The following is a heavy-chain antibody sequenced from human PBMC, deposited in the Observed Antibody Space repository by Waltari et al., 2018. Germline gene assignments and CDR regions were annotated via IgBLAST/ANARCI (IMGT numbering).Heavy chain of an antibody. V-gene: IGHV3-33*01. CDR2: IWYDGSNK. D-gene: IGHD6-13*01. CDR3: ARDLSSWYRGTTYYYYGMDV. CDR1: GFSFIPSA. Sequence: QVQLVESGGGWVGPGRSLRLSCAAPGFSFIPSASTWFRQPPGKGLEWVAVIWYDGSNKYYADSVKGRFTISRDNSKKTLHLQMNSLRAEDTAVYYCARDLSSWYRGTTYYYYGMDVWGQGTTVTVSS. J-gene: IGHJ6*02.